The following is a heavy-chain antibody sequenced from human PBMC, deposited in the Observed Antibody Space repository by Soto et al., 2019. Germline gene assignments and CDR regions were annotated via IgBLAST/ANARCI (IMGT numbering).Heavy chain of an antibody. Sequence: GGSLRLSCAASGFTFSSYAMHWVRQAPGKGLEYVSAISSNGGSTYYANSVKGRFTISRDNSKNTLYLQMGSLRAEDMAVYYCAKAYPVYGGYGMDEWGQETTVTVSS. J-gene: IGHJ6*02. CDR1: GFTFSSYA. CDR3: AKAYPVYGGYGMDE. D-gene: IGHD3-16*01. CDR2: ISSNGGST. V-gene: IGHV3-64*01.